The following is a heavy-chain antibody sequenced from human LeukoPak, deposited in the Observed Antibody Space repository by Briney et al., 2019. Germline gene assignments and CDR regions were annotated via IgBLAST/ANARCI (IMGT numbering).Heavy chain of an antibody. CDR2: IYYSGST. CDR3: ARGDILTGYYPLFDY. CDR1: GGSISSCY. D-gene: IGHD3-9*01. V-gene: IGHV4-59*01. J-gene: IGHJ4*02. Sequence: SETLSLTCTVSGGSISSCYWSWIRQPPGKGLEWIGYIYYSGSTNYNPSLKSRVTISVDTSKNQFSLKLSSVTAADTAVYYCARGDILTGYYPLFDYWGQGTLVTVSS.